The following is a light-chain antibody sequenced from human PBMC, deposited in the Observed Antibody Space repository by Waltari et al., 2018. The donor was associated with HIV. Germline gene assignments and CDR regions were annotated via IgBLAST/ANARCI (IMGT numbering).Light chain of an antibody. V-gene: IGLV2-14*03. Sequence: QSALTQPASVSGSPGQSITIPCTGTSSDVGGYNYVSWYQQHPGKSPKLLIYDVSNRPSGVSNLVAGSKSGNTASLTISGFQAEDEADYYCSSYTSSSVVFGGGTKLTVL. CDR1: SSDVGGYNY. CDR3: SSYTSSSVV. J-gene: IGLJ2*01. CDR2: DVS.